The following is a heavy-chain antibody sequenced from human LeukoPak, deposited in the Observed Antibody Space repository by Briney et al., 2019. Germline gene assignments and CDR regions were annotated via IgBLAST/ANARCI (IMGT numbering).Heavy chain of an antibody. D-gene: IGHD3-10*01. CDR3: AKDPMVRGSTYDY. CDR2: ISGTGSDT. Sequence: PGGSLRLSCAASGLIFSSYVMSWVRQAPGKGLEWVSTISGTGSDTYYTDSVKGRFTISRDNSKNTLYLQMNSLRAEEMVVYYCAKDPMVRGSTYDYWGQGTLVTVSS. CDR1: GLIFSSYV. J-gene: IGHJ4*02. V-gene: IGHV3-23*01.